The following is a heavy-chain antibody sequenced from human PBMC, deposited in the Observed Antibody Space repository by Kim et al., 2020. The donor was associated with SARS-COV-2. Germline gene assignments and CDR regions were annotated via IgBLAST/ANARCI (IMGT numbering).Heavy chain of an antibody. CDR2: INHSGST. CDR1: GGSFSGYY. J-gene: IGHJ4*02. Sequence: SETLSLTCAVYGGSFSGYYWSWIRQPPGKGLEWIGEINHSGSTNYNPSLKSRVTISVDTSKNQFSLKLSSVTAADTAVYYCARATYYYDSSGYYHSVRRNFFDYWGQGTLVTVSS. D-gene: IGHD3-22*01. V-gene: IGHV4-34*01. CDR3: ARATYYYDSSGYYHSVRRNFFDY.